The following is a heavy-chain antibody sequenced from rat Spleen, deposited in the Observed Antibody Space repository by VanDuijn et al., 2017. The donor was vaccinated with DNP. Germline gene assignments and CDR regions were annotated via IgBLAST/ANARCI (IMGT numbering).Heavy chain of an antibody. CDR1: GFSLTSYT. D-gene: IGHD1-4*01. CDR3: ARTTRPSALDA. V-gene: IGHV2-6*01. CDR2: MSSGGST. Sequence: QVQLKESEPGLVQPSQTLSLTCTVSGFSLTSYTVSWVRQPPGKGLEWIAAMSSGGSTYYNSALKSRLSISRDTSKSQVFLKMNSLQTDDTGTYYCARTTRPSALDAWGQGVMVTVSS. J-gene: IGHJ2*01.